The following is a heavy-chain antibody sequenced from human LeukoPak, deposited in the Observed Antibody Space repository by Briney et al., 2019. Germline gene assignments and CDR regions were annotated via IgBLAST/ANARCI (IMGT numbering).Heavy chain of an antibody. CDR2: ISWNSGTK. CDR1: GFSFGDYA. V-gene: IGHV3-9*01. J-gene: IGHJ4*02. CDR3: ARSIPYGTTWYGRSDY. Sequence: AGGSLRLSCAASGFSFGDYAMHWVRQEPGKGLEWVSGISWNSGTKDYADSVKGRFTISRENAKNSLYLQMNSLGAEDTALYYCARSIPYGTTWYGRSDYWGQGTLVTVSS. D-gene: IGHD6-13*01.